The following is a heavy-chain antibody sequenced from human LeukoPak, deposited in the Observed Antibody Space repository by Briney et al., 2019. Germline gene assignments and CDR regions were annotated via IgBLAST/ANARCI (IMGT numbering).Heavy chain of an antibody. Sequence: SVKVSCKASGGTFSSYAISWVRQAPGQGLEWMGRIIPILGIANYAQKFQGRVTITADKSTSTAYMELSSLRSEDPAVYYCARGLSRDFWSGYYSGENNWFDPWGQGTLVTVSS. D-gene: IGHD3-3*01. CDR3: ARGLSRDFWSGYYSGENNWFDP. CDR2: IIPILGIA. CDR1: GGTFSSYA. V-gene: IGHV1-69*04. J-gene: IGHJ5*02.